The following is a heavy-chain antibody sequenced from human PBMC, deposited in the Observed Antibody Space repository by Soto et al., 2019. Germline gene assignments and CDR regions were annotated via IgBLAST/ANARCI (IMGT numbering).Heavy chain of an antibody. CDR2: TYYSGST. D-gene: IGHD3-3*01. J-gene: IGHJ4*02. CDR3: ARAWGGSMIWSYYFDY. V-gene: IGHV4-59*08. CDR1: GGSISSYY. Sequence: SETLCLTCTVSGGSISSYYWSWIRQPPGKGLEWIGYTYYSGSTNYNPSLKSRVTISVDTSKNQFSLKLSSVTAADTAVYYCARAWGGSMIWSYYFDYWGQGTLVTVSS.